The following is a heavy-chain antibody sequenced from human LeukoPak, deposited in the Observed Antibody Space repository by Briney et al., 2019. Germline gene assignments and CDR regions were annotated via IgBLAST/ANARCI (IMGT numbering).Heavy chain of an antibody. D-gene: IGHD2-21*01. J-gene: IGHJ4*02. CDR1: GGTFSSYA. Sequence: SVKVSCKASGGTFSSYAISWVRQAPGQGLEWMGGIIPIFATANYAQKFQGRVTITADESTSTAYMELSSLRSEDTAVYYCWGGGWRKPFDYWGQGTLVTLSS. V-gene: IGHV1-69*01. CDR3: WGGGWRKPFDY. CDR2: IIPIFATA.